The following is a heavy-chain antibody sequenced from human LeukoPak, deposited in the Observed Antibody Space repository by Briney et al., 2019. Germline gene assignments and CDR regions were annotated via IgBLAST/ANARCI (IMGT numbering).Heavy chain of an antibody. D-gene: IGHD1-26*01. Sequence: ASVKVSCKASGYTFTSYDINWVRQATGRGLEWMGWMNPNSGNTGYAQKFQGRVTMTRNTSISTAYMELSSLRSEDTAVYYCARVGGSYTYYYYYGMDVWGQGTTVTVSS. V-gene: IGHV1-8*01. CDR1: GYTFTSYD. J-gene: IGHJ6*02. CDR2: MNPNSGNT. CDR3: ARVGGSYTYYYYYGMDV.